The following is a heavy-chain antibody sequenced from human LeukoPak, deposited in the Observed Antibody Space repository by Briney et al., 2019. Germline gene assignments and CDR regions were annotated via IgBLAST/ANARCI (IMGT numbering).Heavy chain of an antibody. J-gene: IGHJ6*03. CDR2: IKSKADGGTT. CDR1: GFTFSNAW. V-gene: IGHV3-15*01. CDR3: TTGARLAHKYYYHMDV. Sequence: KPGGPLRLSCAASGFTFSNAWMSWVRQAPGKGLEWVGRIKSKADGGTTDYAAPVKGKFTISSDDSRNKLYLEMNSLKAEDTAVYYCTTGARLAHKYYYHMDVWGKGTTVTVSS.